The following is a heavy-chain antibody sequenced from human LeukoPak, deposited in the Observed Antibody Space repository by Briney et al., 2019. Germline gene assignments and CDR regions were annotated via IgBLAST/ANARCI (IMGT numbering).Heavy chain of an antibody. V-gene: IGHV3-23*01. CDR3: AKAPVTSCRGAYCYPFDY. Sequence: GGSLRLSCAASGFTLSSYAMSWVCQGPRKGLERVSAISSTDAGTYHADSVRGRFTISTDSSKNTLYLQMNSLRAEDAAVYYCAKAPVTSCRGAYCYPFDYWGQGTLVTVSS. CDR2: ISSTDAGT. J-gene: IGHJ4*02. D-gene: IGHD2-21*01. CDR1: GFTLSSYA.